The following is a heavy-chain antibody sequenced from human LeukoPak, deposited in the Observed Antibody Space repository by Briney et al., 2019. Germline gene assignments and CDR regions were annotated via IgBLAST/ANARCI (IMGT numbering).Heavy chain of an antibody. CDR2: VYYSGST. CDR3: AREYCSSTSCYWGDYYYYYMDV. CDR1: GGSISRSSYY. D-gene: IGHD2-2*01. V-gene: IGHV4-39*07. Sequence: SETLSLTCTVSGGSISRSSYYWGWIRQPPGKGLEWIGCVYYSGSTYYNPSLKSRVTISVDTSKNQFSLKLSSVTAADTAVYYCAREYCSSTSCYWGDYYYYYMDVWGKGTTVTVSS. J-gene: IGHJ6*03.